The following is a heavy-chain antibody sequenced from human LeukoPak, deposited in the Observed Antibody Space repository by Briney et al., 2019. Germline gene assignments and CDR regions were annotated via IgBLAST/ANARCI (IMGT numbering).Heavy chain of an antibody. CDR3: ARGRGGFTDTAMVTRDLRNNWFDP. CDR2: IMPIFGTA. CDR1: GGTFSSYA. J-gene: IGHJ5*02. Sequence: ASVKVSCKASGGTFSSYAISWVRQAPGQGLEWMGGIMPIFGTANYAQKFQGRVTITTDESTSTAYMELSSLRSEDTAVYYCARGRGGFTDTAMVTRDLRNNWFDPWGQGILVTVSS. D-gene: IGHD5-18*01. V-gene: IGHV1-69*05.